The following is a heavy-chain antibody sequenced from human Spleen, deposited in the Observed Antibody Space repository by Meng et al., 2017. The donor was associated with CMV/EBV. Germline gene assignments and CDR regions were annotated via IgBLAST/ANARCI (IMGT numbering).Heavy chain of an antibody. J-gene: IGHJ4*02. CDR2: IYNSETN. CDR3: ATRPRRPGTSGSLDH. V-gene: IGHV4-59*01. CDR1: GGSISSYY. D-gene: IGHD3-22*01. Sequence: ESLKISCTVSGGSISSYYWSWMRQPPGKGLEWIGYIYNSETNHYNTSLKSRVTITVDTSNNQFSLNLNSVTSADTAVYFWATRPRRPGTSGSLDHWGQGTLVTVSS.